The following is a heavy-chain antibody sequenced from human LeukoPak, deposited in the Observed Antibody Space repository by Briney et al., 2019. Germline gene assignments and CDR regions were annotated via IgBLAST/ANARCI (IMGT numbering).Heavy chain of an antibody. CDR2: ISWNSGSI. D-gene: IGHD5-12*01. V-gene: IGHV3-9*01. CDR1: GFTFTSYA. CDR3: ASGYGDY. Sequence: GGSLRLSCAASGFTFTSYAMSWVRQAPGKGLEWVSGISWNSGSIGYADSVKGRFTISRDNAKNSLYLQMNSLRAEDTALYYCASGYGDYWGQGTLVTVSS. J-gene: IGHJ4*02.